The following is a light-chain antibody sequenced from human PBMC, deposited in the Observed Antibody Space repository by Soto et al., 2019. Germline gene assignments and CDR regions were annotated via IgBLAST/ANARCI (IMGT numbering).Light chain of an antibody. CDR1: SSSIGSND. CDR2: RDS. CDR3: AAWDDSLRGWV. Sequence: SVLTQPPSASGTPGQRVPISCSESSSSIGSNDIYWYHQLPGTAPKLLIYRDSQRPSGVPDRFSGSKSGTSASLAISGLRSEDEADYYCAAWDDSLRGWVFGGGTQLTVL. J-gene: IGLJ3*02. V-gene: IGLV1-47*01.